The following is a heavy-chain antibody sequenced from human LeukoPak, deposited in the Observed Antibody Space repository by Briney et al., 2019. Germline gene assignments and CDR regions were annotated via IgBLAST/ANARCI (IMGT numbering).Heavy chain of an antibody. CDR3: ARVVSSWYFQPYGMDV. CDR2: ISAYNGNT. J-gene: IGHJ6*02. D-gene: IGHD6-13*01. CDR1: GFTFTSYG. V-gene: IGHV1-18*01. Sequence: TGGSLRLSCAASGFTFTSYGISWVRQAPGQGLEWMGWISAYNGNTNYAQKLQGRVTMTTDTSTSTAYMELRSLRSDDTAVYYCARVVSSWYFQPYGMDVWGQGTTVTVSS.